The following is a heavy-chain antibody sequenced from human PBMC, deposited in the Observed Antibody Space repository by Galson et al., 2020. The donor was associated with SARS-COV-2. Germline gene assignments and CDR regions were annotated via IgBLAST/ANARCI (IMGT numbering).Heavy chain of an antibody. J-gene: IGHJ4*01. CDR1: GFTFSSYA. Sequence: GESLKISCAASGFTFSSYAMSWVRQAPGKGLEWVSAISGSGGSTYYADSVKGRFTISRDNSKNTLYLQMNSLRAEDTAVYYCAKASEGDTMIVVVIVDYWGHGTLVTVSS. D-gene: IGHD3-22*01. CDR2: ISGSGGST. CDR3: AKASEGDTMIVVVIVDY. V-gene: IGHV3-23*01.